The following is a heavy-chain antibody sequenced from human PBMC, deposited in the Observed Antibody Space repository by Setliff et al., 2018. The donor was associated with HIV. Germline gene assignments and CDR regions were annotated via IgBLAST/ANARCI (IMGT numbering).Heavy chain of an antibody. J-gene: IGHJ4*02. Sequence: SETLSLTCTVSGGSISSSSYYWAWVRQPPGKGLEWIGSIYYSGSTSYNPSLKSRVTISVDTSKNQFSLKLRSVTAADTAVYYCVRPSFGIGGGSVFDSWGQGIVVTVSS. CDR2: IYYSGST. CDR1: GGSISSSSYY. V-gene: IGHV4-39*01. CDR3: VRPSFGIGGGSVFDS. D-gene: IGHD3-3*01.